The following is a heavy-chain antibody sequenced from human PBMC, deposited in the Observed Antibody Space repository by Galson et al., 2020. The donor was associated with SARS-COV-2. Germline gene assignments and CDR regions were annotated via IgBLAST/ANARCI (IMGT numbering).Heavy chain of an antibody. D-gene: IGHD2-2*01. Sequence: SRLVSGFILIDHAMHSVRPAPGKGLEYVLAISSNGGTPSYAGPVNGRFTMSRDNSRTMSYRRMSALRPEDTGSCCCLSCCSTRQNHWGHGPLVTVSS. CDR1: GFILIDHA. CDR3: LSCCSTRQNH. CDR2: ISSNGGTP. J-gene: IGHJ5*02. V-gene: IGHV3-64D*06.